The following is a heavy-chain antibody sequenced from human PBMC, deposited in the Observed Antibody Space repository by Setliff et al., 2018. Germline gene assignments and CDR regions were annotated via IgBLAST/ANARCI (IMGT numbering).Heavy chain of an antibody. CDR1: GYTFLSYG. V-gene: IGHV1-18*01. D-gene: IGHD3-22*01. CDR2: ISAYTGKT. CDR3: ARDDPNHYDVSGYSVGYFDY. J-gene: IGHJ4*02. Sequence: GASVKVSCKAVGYTFLSYGLSWVRQAPGQGLEWMGWISAYTGKTDYAQNFQGRVTMTTDTSTNTAYLELRSLRYDDTAVYFCARDDPNHYDVSGYSVGYFDYWGLGTPVTVSS.